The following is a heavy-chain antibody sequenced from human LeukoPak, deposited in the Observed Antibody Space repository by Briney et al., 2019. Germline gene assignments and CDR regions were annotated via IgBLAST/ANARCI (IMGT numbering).Heavy chain of an antibody. J-gene: IGHJ4*02. CDR2: IYYSGTT. D-gene: IGHD4-17*01. CDR3: ARNDYGDYVGL. Sequence: SETLSLTCTVSGGSISSGSYYWSWIRQPPGKGLEWIGSIYYSGTTYYNPSLKSRVTISVDTSKNQFSLKLSSVTAADTAVYYCARNDYGDYVGLWGQGTLVTVSS. CDR1: GGSISSGSYY. V-gene: IGHV4-39*01.